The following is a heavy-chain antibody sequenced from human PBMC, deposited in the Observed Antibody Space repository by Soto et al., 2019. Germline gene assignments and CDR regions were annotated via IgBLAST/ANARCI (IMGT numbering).Heavy chain of an antibody. CDR3: AREPGGAAAGTSGYYYYGMDV. CDR2: INPNSGGT. V-gene: IGHV1-2*04. D-gene: IGHD6-13*01. Sequence: ASVKVSCKASGYTFTGYYMHWVRQAPGQGLEWMGWINPNSGGTNYAQKFQGWVTMTRDTSISTAYMELSRLRSDDTAVYYCAREPGGAAAGTSGYYYYGMDVWGQGTKVTFSS. CDR1: GYTFTGYY. J-gene: IGHJ6*02.